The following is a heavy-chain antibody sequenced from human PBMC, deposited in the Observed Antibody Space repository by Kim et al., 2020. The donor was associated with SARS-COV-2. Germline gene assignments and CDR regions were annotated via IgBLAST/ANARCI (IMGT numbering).Heavy chain of an antibody. CDR2: ISSSGSTI. CDR1: GFTFSSYE. V-gene: IGHV3-48*03. Sequence: LSLTCAASGFTFSSYEMNWVRQAPGKGLEWVSYISSSGSTIYYADSVKDRFTISRDNAKNSLYLQMNSLRAEDTAVYYCARGAGYSSGWYFDYWGQGTLVTVSS. D-gene: IGHD6-19*01. J-gene: IGHJ4*02. CDR3: ARGAGYSSGWYFDY.